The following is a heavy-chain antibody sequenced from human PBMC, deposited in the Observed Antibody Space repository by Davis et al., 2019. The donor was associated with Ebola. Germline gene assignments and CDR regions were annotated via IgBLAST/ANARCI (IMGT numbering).Heavy chain of an antibody. CDR2: ISGSGGST. CDR1: GFTFSSYA. Sequence: GGSLRLSCAASGFTFSSYAMSWVRQAPGKGLEWVSAISGSGGSTYYADSVKGRFTISRDNSKNTLYLQMNSLRAEDTAVYYCAKDFVVVPAAIYYYYGMDVWGKGTTVTVSS. V-gene: IGHV3-23*01. D-gene: IGHD2-2*01. J-gene: IGHJ6*04. CDR3: AKDFVVVPAAIYYYYGMDV.